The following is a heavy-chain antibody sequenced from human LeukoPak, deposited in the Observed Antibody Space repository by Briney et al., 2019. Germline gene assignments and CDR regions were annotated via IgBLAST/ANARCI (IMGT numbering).Heavy chain of an antibody. CDR2: LHYSGST. D-gene: IGHD2-21*02. CDR1: GASISSYY. J-gene: IGHJ3*02. CDR3: ARGYCGNDCYRYPFDI. V-gene: IGHV4-59*01. Sequence: ASETLSLTCTVSGASISSYYWSWIRQPPGKGLEWIGYLHYSGSTNHNPSLKSRVTISVDTSRNQFSLKMSSVTPADTAVYYCARGYCGNDCYRYPFDIWGQGTLVTVSS.